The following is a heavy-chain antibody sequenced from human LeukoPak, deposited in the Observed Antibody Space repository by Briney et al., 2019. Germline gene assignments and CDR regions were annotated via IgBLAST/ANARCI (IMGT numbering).Heavy chain of an antibody. CDR2: ISYDGSNK. CDR1: GFTFSSYA. V-gene: IGHV3-30-3*01. J-gene: IGHJ6*02. Sequence: GRSLRLSCAASGFTFSSYAMHWVRQAPGKGLEWVAVISYDGSNKYYADSVKGRFTISRDNSKNTLYLQMNSLRAEDTAVYYCATRPRYCSGGSCHTTVGYGMVDVWGQGTTVTVSS. CDR3: ATRPRYCSGGSCHTTVGYGMVDV. D-gene: IGHD2-15*01.